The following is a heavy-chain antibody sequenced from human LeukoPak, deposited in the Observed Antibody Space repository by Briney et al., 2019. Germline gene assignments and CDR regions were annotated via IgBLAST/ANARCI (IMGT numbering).Heavy chain of an antibody. J-gene: IGHJ4*02. CDR2: NYSGGST. D-gene: IGHD6-19*01. Sequence: PGGSLRLSCASSGFTDSRSYMSWVRQAPGKGLEWVSVNYSGGSTYYADSVKGRFTISRDNSKNTLYLQMNSLRDEDTAVYYCARARSREYSSGWYHDYWGQGTLVTVSS. CDR1: GFTDSRSY. CDR3: ARARSREYSSGWYHDY. V-gene: IGHV3-53*01.